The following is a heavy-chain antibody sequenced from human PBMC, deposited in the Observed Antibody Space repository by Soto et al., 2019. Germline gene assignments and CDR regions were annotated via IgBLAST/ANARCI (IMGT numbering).Heavy chain of an antibody. CDR3: ARDKRFGALDRFSPPPPHFDI. J-gene: IGHJ3*02. Sequence: SETLSLTCTVSGGSISSYYWSWIRQPPGKGLEWIGYIYYSGSTNYNPSLKSRVTISVDTSKNQFSLKLSSVTAADTAVYYCARDKRFGALDRFSPPPPHFDIWGQGTMVTVSS. CDR2: IYYSGST. V-gene: IGHV4-59*01. D-gene: IGHD3-10*01. CDR1: GGSISSYY.